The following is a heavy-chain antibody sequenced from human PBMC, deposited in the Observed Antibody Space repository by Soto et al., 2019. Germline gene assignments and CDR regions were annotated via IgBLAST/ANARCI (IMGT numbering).Heavy chain of an antibody. CDR3: AKADYSYSWAPGDY. D-gene: IGHD6-13*01. CDR1: RLTFSSYA. Sequence: EVQVLESGGGLIQPGGSLRLSCVISRLTFSSYALNWVRQAPGEGLEWVSSISGSGDTTYYADSVKGRFTISRDNSKNTLYLPMNSLRVEDTALYYCAKADYSYSWAPGDYWGQGTLVTVSS. CDR2: ISGSGDTT. V-gene: IGHV3-23*01. J-gene: IGHJ4*02.